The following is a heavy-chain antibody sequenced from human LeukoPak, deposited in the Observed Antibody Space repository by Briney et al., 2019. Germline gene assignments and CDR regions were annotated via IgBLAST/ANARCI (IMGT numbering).Heavy chain of an antibody. J-gene: IGHJ4*02. CDR2: IYHSGST. Sequence: SETLSLTCTVSGGSISSGDYYWSWVRQPPGKGLEWIGEIYHSGSTNYNPSLKSRVTISVDKSKNQFSLKLSSVTAADTAVYYCARLRRRDGYNLDYWGQGTLVTVSS. CDR3: ARLRRRDGYNLDY. D-gene: IGHD5-24*01. CDR1: GGSISSGDYY. V-gene: IGHV4-4*02.